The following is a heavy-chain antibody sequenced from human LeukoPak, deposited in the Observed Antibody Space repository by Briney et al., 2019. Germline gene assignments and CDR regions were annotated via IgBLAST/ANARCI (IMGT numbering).Heavy chain of an antibody. Sequence: GASVKVSCKASGYTFTSYDINWVRQATGQGLEWMGWMNPNSGNTGYAQKLQGRVTMTTDTSTSTAYMELRSLRSDDTAVYYCARLDLSSITMVRGEDYWGQGTLVTVSS. CDR2: MNPNSGNT. CDR3: ARLDLSSITMVRGEDY. V-gene: IGHV1-8*01. CDR1: GYTFTSYD. D-gene: IGHD3-10*01. J-gene: IGHJ4*02.